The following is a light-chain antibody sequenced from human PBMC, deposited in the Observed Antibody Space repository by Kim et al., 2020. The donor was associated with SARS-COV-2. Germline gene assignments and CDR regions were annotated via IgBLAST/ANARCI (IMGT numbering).Light chain of an antibody. J-gene: IGKJ1*01. Sequence: ETVLTQSPGTLSLSSGEGGTLSCRVSQSVSSSDLAWYQQKPGQAPRLLIFGASNRATGIPDRFSGSGSGTDFTLTISRLEPEDFAVYYCHLYGRSPWTFGQGTKVDI. CDR3: HLYGRSPWT. V-gene: IGKV3-20*01. CDR2: GAS. CDR1: QSVSSSD.